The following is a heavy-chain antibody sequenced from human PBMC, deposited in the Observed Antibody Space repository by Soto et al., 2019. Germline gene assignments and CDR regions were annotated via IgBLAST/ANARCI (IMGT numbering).Heavy chain of an antibody. V-gene: IGHV4-59*01. CDR3: ARDQGVEYYYYGMDV. J-gene: IGHJ6*02. D-gene: IGHD3-10*01. Sequence: TSETLSLTCTVSGGSISSYYWSWIRQPPGKGLEWIGYIYYSGSTNYNPSLKSRVTISVDTSKNQFSLKLSSVTAADTAVYYCARDQGVEYYYYGMDVWGQGTTVTVSS. CDR2: IYYSGST. CDR1: GGSISSYY.